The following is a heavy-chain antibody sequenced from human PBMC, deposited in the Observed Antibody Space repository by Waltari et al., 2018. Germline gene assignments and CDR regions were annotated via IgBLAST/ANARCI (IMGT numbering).Heavy chain of an antibody. CDR2: ISGSGGST. V-gene: IGHV3-23*04. D-gene: IGHD3-22*01. CDR3: ATLSHYDSSVSGSAFDI. J-gene: IGHJ3*02. CDR1: GFTFSSYA. Sequence: EVQLVESGGGLVQPGGSLRLSCAASGFTFSSYAMSWVRQAPGKGLEWVSAISGSGGSTYYAVSVKGRFTISRDKSKNTLYLQMNCLRAEDTAVYYCATLSHYDSSVSGSAFDIWGQGTMVTVSS.